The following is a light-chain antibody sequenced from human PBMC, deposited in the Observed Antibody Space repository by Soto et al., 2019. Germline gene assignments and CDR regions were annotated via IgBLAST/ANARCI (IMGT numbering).Light chain of an antibody. CDR3: QQYNNWPPLT. Sequence: EIVMTQSPVTLSVSPGERATLSCRASQSVSSNLAWDQQKPGQAPMLLIYGASTRATGVPARFSGSGSGTEFTLTISSLQSEDFAVYYCQQYNNWPPLTFGGGTKVEIK. CDR1: QSVSSN. V-gene: IGKV3-15*01. J-gene: IGKJ4*01. CDR2: GAS.